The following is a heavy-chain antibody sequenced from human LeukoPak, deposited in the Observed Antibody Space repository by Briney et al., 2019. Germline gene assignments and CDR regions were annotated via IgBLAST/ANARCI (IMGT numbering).Heavy chain of an antibody. J-gene: IGHJ6*03. CDR1: GGSISNFF. CDR3: TRGSIAYYYMDV. D-gene: IGHD3-22*01. CDR2: INHSGST. Sequence: SETLSLTCTVSGGSISNFFWSWIRQTPGKGLEWIGEINHSGSTNYNPSLKSRVTISVDTSKNQFSLKLSSVTAADTAVYYCTRGSIAYYYMDVWGKGTTVTISS. V-gene: IGHV4-34*01.